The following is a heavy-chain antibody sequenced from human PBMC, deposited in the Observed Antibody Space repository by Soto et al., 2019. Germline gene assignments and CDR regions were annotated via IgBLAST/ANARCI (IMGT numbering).Heavy chain of an antibody. CDR1: GYTFTGYY. Sequence: ASVKVSCKASGYTFTGYYMHWVRQAPGQGLEWMGWINPNSGNTDYAQKFQGRVTITRDTSTSTAYMDLSSLRSEDTAVYYCTRALGRNYVAYWGQGTLVTVSS. J-gene: IGHJ4*02. CDR2: INPNSGNT. V-gene: IGHV1-2*02. CDR3: TRALGRNYVAY.